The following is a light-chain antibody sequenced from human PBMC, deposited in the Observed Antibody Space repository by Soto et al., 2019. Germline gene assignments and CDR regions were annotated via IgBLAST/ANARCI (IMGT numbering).Light chain of an antibody. CDR3: AAWDDSLNRYV. V-gene: IGLV1-36*01. CDR2: YDN. CDR1: SSNIGNNA. Sequence: QSVLTQPPSVSEAPRQRVTISCSGSSSNIGNNAVNWYQQLPGKAPKLLMFYDNLLPSGVSDRFSGSKSGTSASLAISGLQSEDEADYYCAAWDDSLNRYVFGTGTK. J-gene: IGLJ1*01.